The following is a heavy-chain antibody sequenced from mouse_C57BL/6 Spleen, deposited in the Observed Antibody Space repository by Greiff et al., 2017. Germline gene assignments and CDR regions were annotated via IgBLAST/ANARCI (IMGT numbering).Heavy chain of an antibody. V-gene: IGHV5-17*01. J-gene: IGHJ4*01. CDR1: GFTFSDYG. CDR3: ARRDGYYAMDY. D-gene: IGHD2-3*01. CDR2: ISSGSSTI. Sequence: EVKLMESGGGLVKPGGSLKLSCAASGFTFSDYGMHWVRRAPEKGLEWVAYISSGSSTIYYADTVKGRFTISRDNAKNTLFLQMTSLRSGDTAMYYCARRDGYYAMDYWGQGTSVTVSS.